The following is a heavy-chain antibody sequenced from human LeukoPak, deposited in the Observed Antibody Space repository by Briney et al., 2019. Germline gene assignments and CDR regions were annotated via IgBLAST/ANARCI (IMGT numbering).Heavy chain of an antibody. D-gene: IGHD3-9*01. CDR2: ISAYNGNT. CDR1: GYTFTSYG. Sequence: GASVKVSCKASGYTFTSYGISWVRQAPGQGLEWMGWISAYNGNTNYAQKLQGRVTMTTDTSTSTAYMELRSLRSDDTAVYYCASLNFDSEYDAFDIWGQGTMVTVSS. V-gene: IGHV1-18*01. J-gene: IGHJ3*02. CDR3: ASLNFDSEYDAFDI.